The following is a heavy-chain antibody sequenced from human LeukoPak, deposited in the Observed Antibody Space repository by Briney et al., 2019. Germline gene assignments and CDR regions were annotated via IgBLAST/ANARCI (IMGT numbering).Heavy chain of an antibody. Sequence: PGGSLRLSCAASGFTFSSYDMHWVRQVTGKGLEWVSSTHTAGDTHYSGSVKGRFTISRENAKNSLYLQMNSLRAGDTAVYYCARGLPGGLDIWGQGTMVTVSP. V-gene: IGHV3-13*01. CDR1: GFTFSSYD. CDR2: THTAGDT. D-gene: IGHD2-8*02. J-gene: IGHJ3*02. CDR3: ARGLPGGLDI.